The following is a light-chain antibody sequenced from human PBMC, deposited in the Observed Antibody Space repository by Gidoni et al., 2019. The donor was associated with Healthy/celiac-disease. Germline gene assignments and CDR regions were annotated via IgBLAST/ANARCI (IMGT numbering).Light chain of an antibody. CDR1: QSISSY. V-gene: IGKV1-39*01. CDR3: QQSYSTPWT. J-gene: IGKJ1*01. CDR2: AAS. Sequence: DIQMIQSPSSLSASVGDRVTITCRASQSISSYLNWYQLKPGKAPKLLIYAASSLQSGVPSRFSGSGSGTDFTLTISSLQPEDFATYYCQQSYSTPWTFGQGTKVEIK.